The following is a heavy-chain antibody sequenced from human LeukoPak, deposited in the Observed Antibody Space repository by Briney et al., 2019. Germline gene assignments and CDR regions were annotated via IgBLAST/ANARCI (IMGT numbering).Heavy chain of an antibody. CDR3: ARGIRGPDYGDYGHYFDY. V-gene: IGHV4-61*01. D-gene: IGHD4-17*01. Sequence: PSDTLSLTCTVSGDSVNSGTYYWNWIRQSPGKGLEWIGNIYFTGSTNYNPTLNSRVSMSLDTSKNQFSLKLTSVTAADTAVYYCARGIRGPDYGDYGHYFDYWGQGTLVTVSS. J-gene: IGHJ4*02. CDR2: IYFTGST. CDR1: GDSVNSGTYY.